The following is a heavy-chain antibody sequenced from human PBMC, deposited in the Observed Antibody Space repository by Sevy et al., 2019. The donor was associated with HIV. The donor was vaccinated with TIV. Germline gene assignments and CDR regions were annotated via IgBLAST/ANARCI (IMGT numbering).Heavy chain of an antibody. CDR2: IYYSGST. J-gene: IGHJ4*02. V-gene: IGHV4-39*01. CDR1: GGSISSSSYY. Sequence: SETLSLTCTVSGGSISSSSYYWGWIRQPPGKGLEWIGSIYYSGSTYYNPSLKCRVTISVDTSKNQFSLKLSSVTAADTAVYYCARTEWLSTFDYWGQGTLVTVSS. CDR3: ARTEWLSTFDY. D-gene: IGHD3-3*01.